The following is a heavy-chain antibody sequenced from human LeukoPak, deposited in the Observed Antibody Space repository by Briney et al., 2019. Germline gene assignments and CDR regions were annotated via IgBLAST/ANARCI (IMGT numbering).Heavy chain of an antibody. J-gene: IGHJ4*02. CDR3: AKGRLSLIDY. D-gene: IGHD3-16*01. CDR1: GFIFTSYA. CDR2: ISSSGGST. V-gene: IGHV3-23*01. Sequence: SGGSLRLSCAASGFIFTSYAMSWVRQAPGKGLEWVSVISSSGGSTYYADSEKGRFTISRDNPKNTLYLQMNSLRAEDTAVYYCAKGRLSLIDYWGQGTLVTVSS.